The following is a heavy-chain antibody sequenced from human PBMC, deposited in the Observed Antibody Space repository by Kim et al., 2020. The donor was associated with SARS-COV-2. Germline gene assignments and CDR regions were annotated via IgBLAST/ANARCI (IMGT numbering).Heavy chain of an antibody. CDR3: TTDREGYYDSSGYYYVDFDY. D-gene: IGHD3-22*01. Sequence: RFTISRDDSKNTLYLQMNSLKTEDTAVYYCTTDREGYYDSSGYYYVDFDYWGQGTLVTVSS. J-gene: IGHJ4*02. V-gene: IGHV3-15*01.